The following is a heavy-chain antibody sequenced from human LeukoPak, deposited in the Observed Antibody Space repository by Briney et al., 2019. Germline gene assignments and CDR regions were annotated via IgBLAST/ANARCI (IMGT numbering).Heavy chain of an antibody. V-gene: IGHV3-48*03. CDR2: ISSSGSTI. CDR1: GFTFSSYE. CDR3: ARAGYGSGSPTFDY. D-gene: IGHD3-10*01. J-gene: IGHJ4*02. Sequence: QPGGSLRLSCAASGFTFSSYEMNWVRQAPGKGLEWVSYISSSGSTIYYADSVKGRFTISRDNAKTSLYLQMNSLRAEYTAVYYWARAGYGSGSPTFDYWGQGTLVTVSS.